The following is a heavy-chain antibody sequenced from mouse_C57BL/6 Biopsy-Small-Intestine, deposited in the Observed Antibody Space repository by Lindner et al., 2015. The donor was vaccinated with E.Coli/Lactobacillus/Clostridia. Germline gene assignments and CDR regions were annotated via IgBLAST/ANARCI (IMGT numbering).Heavy chain of an antibody. J-gene: IGHJ2*01. CDR3: ARSISNLMGYYFDD. Sequence: VQLQESGAELARPGASVKLSCKTSGYSFTSYGIGWVKQRTGQGLEWIGEIYPRSGNTYCNENLKGKATLTADKSSRTAYMELRSLTSEDSAVYFCARSISNLMGYYFDDWGQGTTLTVSS. CDR1: GYSFTSYG. CDR2: IYPRSGNT. D-gene: IGHD2-5*01. V-gene: IGHV1-81*01.